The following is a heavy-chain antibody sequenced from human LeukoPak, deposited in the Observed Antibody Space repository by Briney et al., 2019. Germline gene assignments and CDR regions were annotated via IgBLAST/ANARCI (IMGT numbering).Heavy chain of an antibody. CDR2: ISAKSGNT. CDR3: ARAPPGYNNEWDFDY. V-gene: IGHV1-18*04. J-gene: IGHJ4*02. Sequence: GASVKVSCKASGYTFTNYGVTWVRQVPGQGLEWMGWISAKSGNTKYEQKVQGRVTMTIDRSTDTAYMELNSLRFDDTAVYYCARAPPGYNNEWDFDYWGQGTLVTVSS. D-gene: IGHD5-24*01. CDR1: GYTFTNYG.